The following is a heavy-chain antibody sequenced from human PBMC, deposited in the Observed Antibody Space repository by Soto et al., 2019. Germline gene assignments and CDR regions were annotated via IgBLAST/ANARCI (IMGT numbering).Heavy chain of an antibody. CDR3: ARSGSDYFDY. V-gene: IGHV3-72*01. J-gene: IGHJ4*02. D-gene: IGHD3-3*01. Sequence: GGSLRLSCAASGFTFSDYYMDWVRQAPGKGLEWVGCSRNKASSYTTEYAASVKGRFTISRDDSKNSLYLQMNSLKTEDTAVYYCARSGSDYFDYWGQGTLVTVSS. CDR1: GFTFSDYY. CDR2: SRNKASSYTT.